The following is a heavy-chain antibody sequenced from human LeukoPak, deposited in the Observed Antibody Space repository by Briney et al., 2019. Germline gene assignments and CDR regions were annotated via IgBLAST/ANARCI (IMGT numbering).Heavy chain of an antibody. CDR1: GGSISSGSYF. Sequence: PSETLSLTCTVSGGSISSGSYFWIWIRQPPGMGLEWIGNINYRGSTYYNPSLKSRVTISVDTSKNQFSLKLSSVTAADTALYYCARQIAVAGDWAFDIWGQGTMVTAST. J-gene: IGHJ3*02. V-gene: IGHV4-39*01. D-gene: IGHD6-19*01. CDR3: ARQIAVAGDWAFDI. CDR2: INYRGST.